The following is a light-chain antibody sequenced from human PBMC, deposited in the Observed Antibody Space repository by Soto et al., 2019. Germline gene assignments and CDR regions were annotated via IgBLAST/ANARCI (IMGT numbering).Light chain of an antibody. Sequence: IVLTQSPATLSLSPGERATLSCRASQSVSSYLAWYQQKPGPAPSLLIYDASNRATGIPARFSGSGSGTEFTLTISSLEPEDFAVDYCQQRSNWRTFGQGTKVDIK. V-gene: IGKV3-11*01. CDR3: QQRSNWRT. J-gene: IGKJ1*01. CDR2: DAS. CDR1: QSVSSY.